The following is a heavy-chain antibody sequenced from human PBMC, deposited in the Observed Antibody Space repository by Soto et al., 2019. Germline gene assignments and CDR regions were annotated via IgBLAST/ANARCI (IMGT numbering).Heavy chain of an antibody. CDR1: GFTFSSYS. Sequence: GGSLRLSCAASGFTFSSYSMNWVRQAPGKGLEGVSSISSSSSYIYYADSVKGRFTISRDNAKNSLYLQMNSRRAEDTAVYYCARDFKGVFDYWGQGTLVTVSS. CDR2: ISSSSSYI. J-gene: IGHJ4*02. CDR3: ARDFKGVFDY. V-gene: IGHV3-21*01.